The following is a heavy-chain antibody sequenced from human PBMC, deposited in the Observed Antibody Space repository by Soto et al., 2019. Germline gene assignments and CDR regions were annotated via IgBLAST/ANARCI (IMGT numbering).Heavy chain of an antibody. CDR1: GYTFASYA. CDR2: INAGNGNT. J-gene: IGHJ5*02. Sequence: GASVKVSCKASGYTFASYAMHWVRQAPGQRLEWMGWINAGNGNTKYSQKFQGRVTITRDTSASAAYMELSSLRSEDTAVYYCARLLPNLNWFDPWGQGTLVTVSS. V-gene: IGHV1-3*01. CDR3: ARLLPNLNWFDP. D-gene: IGHD3-22*01.